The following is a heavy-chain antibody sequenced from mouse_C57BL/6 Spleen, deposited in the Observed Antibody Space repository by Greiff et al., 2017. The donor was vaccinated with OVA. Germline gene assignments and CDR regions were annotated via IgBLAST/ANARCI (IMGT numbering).Heavy chain of an antibody. Sequence: EVKLVESGGDLVKPGGSLKLSCAASGFTFSSYGMSWVRQTPDKRLEWVATISSGGSYTYYPDNVKGRFTISRDNAKNTLYLQMSSLKSEDTAMYYCARQITTVVDYFDYWGQGTTLTVSS. CDR3: ARQITTVVDYFDY. V-gene: IGHV5-6*01. CDR1: GFTFSSYG. D-gene: IGHD1-1*01. CDR2: ISSGGSYT. J-gene: IGHJ2*01.